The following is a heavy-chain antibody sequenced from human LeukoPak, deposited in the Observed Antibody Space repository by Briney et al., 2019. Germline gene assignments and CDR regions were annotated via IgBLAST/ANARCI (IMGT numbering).Heavy chain of an antibody. D-gene: IGHD3-9*01. J-gene: IGHJ4*02. CDR2: INAGNGNT. V-gene: IGHV1-3*01. CDR1: GYTFTNSA. CDR3: ARRYDILTGSDY. Sequence: ASVKVSCKASGYTFTNSAIHWVRQAPGQRLEWMGWINAGNGNTKYSQKFQGRVTITRDTSANTAYMELSSLRSEDTAVYYCARRYDILTGSDYWGQGTLVTVSS.